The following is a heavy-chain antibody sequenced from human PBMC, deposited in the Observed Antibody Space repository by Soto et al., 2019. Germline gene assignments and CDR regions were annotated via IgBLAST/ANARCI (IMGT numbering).Heavy chain of an antibody. CDR3: ARDVGPSGFGESPRLLGMDV. Sequence: QVQLVQSGAEVKKPGASVKVSCKASGYTFTGYYMHWVRQAPGQGLEWMGWINPNSGGTNYAQKFQGWVTMTRDTSISTAYMELSRLRSDDTAVYYCARDVGPSGFGESPRLLGMDVWGQGTTVTGSS. J-gene: IGHJ6*02. V-gene: IGHV1-2*04. CDR1: GYTFTGYY. CDR2: INPNSGGT. D-gene: IGHD3-10*01.